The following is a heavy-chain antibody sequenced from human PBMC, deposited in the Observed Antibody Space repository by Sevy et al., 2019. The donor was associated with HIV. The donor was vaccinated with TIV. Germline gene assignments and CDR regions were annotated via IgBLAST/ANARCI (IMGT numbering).Heavy chain of an antibody. CDR2: INHSGST. V-gene: IGHV4-34*01. J-gene: IGHJ4*02. CDR3: ARTPYYGSGSSPLDY. CDR1: GGSFSGYY. D-gene: IGHD3-10*01. Sequence: SETLSLTYAVYGGSFSGYYWSWIRQPPGKGLEWIGEINHSGSTNYNPSLKSRVTISVDTSKNQFSLKLSSVTAADTAVYYCARTPYYGSGSSPLDYWGQGTLVTVSS.